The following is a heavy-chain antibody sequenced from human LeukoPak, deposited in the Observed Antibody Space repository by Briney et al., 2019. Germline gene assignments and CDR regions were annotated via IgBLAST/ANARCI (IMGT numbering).Heavy chain of an antibody. J-gene: IGHJ4*02. D-gene: IGHD6-13*01. CDR1: GGTFSSYA. V-gene: IGHV1-69*04. Sequence: ASVKVSCKASGGTFSSYAISWVRQAPGQGLEWMGRIIPILGIANYAQKFQGRVTITADKSTSTAYMELSSLRSEDTAVYYCASSSSSWPFDYWGQGTLVTVSS. CDR3: ASSSSSWPFDY. CDR2: IIPILGIA.